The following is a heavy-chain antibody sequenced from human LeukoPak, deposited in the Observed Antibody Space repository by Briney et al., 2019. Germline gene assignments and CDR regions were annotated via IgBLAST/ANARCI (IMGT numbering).Heavy chain of an antibody. D-gene: IGHD3-22*01. V-gene: IGHV4-61*08. CDR2: IYYSGST. Sequence: TSQTLSLTCTVSGGSISRGGYYWSWIRQPPGKGLEWIGYIYYSGSTNYNPSLKSRVTISVDTSKNQFSLKLSSVTAADTAVYYCARAHYDSSAWYYGMDVWGQGTTVTVSS. J-gene: IGHJ6*02. CDR3: ARAHYDSSAWYYGMDV. CDR1: GGSISRGGYY.